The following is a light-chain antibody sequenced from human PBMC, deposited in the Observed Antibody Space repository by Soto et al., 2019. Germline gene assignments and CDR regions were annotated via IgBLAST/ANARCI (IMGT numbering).Light chain of an antibody. CDR2: DAS. V-gene: IGKV1-5*01. Sequence: DIQMTQSPSTLSASVGDRVTITCRASQSISIWLAWYQQKPGKAPNILIYDASTLVSGVPSRFSGSGSGTEFTLTISSMQPDDFATYYCQQYNNYFSWTFGQGTKVEIK. J-gene: IGKJ1*01. CDR1: QSISIW. CDR3: QQYNNYFSWT.